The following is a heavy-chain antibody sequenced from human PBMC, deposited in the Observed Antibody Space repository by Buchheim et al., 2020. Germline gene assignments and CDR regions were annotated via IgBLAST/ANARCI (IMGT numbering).Heavy chain of an antibody. J-gene: IGHJ4*02. CDR3: AGEFGYDSSGYYYNY. V-gene: IGHV1-69*14. CDR1: GGTFSSYS. CDR2: IIPIFGTP. D-gene: IGHD3-22*01. Sequence: QVQLVQSGAEVKKPGASVKVSCKASGGTFSSYSISWLRQAPGQGLEWMGGIIPIFGTPSYAQKFQGRITITADKSTSTAFMELSSLRSEDTAMYYCAGEFGYDSSGYYYNYWGQGTL.